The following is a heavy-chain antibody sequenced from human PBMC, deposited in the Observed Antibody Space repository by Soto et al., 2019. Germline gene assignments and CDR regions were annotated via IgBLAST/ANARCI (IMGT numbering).Heavy chain of an antibody. CDR2: ISYDGSNK. CDR3: ARGDGDYVYYYYGMDV. CDR1: GFTFSSYA. D-gene: IGHD4-17*01. V-gene: IGHV3-30-3*01. Sequence: VQLVESGGGVVQPGRSLRLSCAASGFTFSSYAMHWVRQAPGKGLEWVAVISYDGSNKYYADSVKGRFTISRDNSKKTLYLQMNSLRVEDTAVYYCARGDGDYVYYYYGMDVWGQGTTVTVSS. J-gene: IGHJ6*02.